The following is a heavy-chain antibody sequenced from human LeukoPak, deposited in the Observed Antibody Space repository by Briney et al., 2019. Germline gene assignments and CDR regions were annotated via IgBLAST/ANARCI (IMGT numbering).Heavy chain of an antibody. Sequence: GRSLRLSCAASGFTFSRYAMHWVRQAPGKGLEWVAVISYDGSNKYYADSVKGRFTISRDNSKNTLYLQMNSLRAEDTAVYYCARENTGGHFDYCGQGTLVTVSS. V-gene: IGHV3-30*01. CDR3: ARENTGGHFDY. D-gene: IGHD1-14*01. CDR1: GFTFSRYA. CDR2: ISYDGSNK. J-gene: IGHJ4*02.